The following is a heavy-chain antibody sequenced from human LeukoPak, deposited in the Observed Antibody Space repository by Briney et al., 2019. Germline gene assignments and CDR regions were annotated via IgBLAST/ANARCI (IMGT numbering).Heavy chain of an antibody. CDR3: TRGGIAVVFFDY. Sequence: GGSLRLSCTASGFTFGDYAMSWVRQAPGKGLEWVGFIRSKAYGETPEYAASVKGRVTISIDDSKSIAYLQMNSLKTEDTALYYCTRGGIAVVFFDYWGQGTLVTVSS. J-gene: IGHJ4*02. CDR2: IRSKAYGETP. V-gene: IGHV3-49*04. CDR1: GFTFGDYA. D-gene: IGHD6-19*01.